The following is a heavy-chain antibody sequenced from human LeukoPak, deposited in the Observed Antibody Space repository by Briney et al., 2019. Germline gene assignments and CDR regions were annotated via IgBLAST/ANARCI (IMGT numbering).Heavy chain of an antibody. Sequence: GESLKISCKASGYTFTSYAMNWVRQAPGQGLEWMGWINTNTGNPTYAQGFTGRFVFSLDTSVSTAYLQISSLKAEDTAVYYCAREIAAAGTHYYYGMDVWGQGTTVTVSS. J-gene: IGHJ6*02. CDR3: AREIAAAGTHYYYGMDV. V-gene: IGHV7-4-1*02. CDR1: GYTFTSYA. D-gene: IGHD6-13*01. CDR2: INTNTGNP.